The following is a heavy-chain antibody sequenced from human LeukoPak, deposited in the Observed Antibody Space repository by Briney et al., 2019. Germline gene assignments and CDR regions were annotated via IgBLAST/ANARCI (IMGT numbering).Heavy chain of an antibody. CDR1: GGTFSSYA. J-gene: IGHJ4*02. D-gene: IGHD4-11*01. V-gene: IGHV1-69*04. CDR3: ARASHDYSNSDFGY. CDR2: IIPIFGIA. Sequence: ASVKVSYKASGGTFSSYAISWVRQAPGQGLEWMGRIIPIFGIANYAQKFQGRVTITADKSTSTAYMELSSLRSEDTAVYYSARASHDYSNSDFGYWGQGTLVTVSS.